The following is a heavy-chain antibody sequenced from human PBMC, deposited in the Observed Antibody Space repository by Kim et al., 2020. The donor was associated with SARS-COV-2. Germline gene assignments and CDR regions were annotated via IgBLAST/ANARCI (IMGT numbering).Heavy chain of an antibody. CDR2: IDPSDSYT. CDR1: GYSFTSYW. Sequence: GESLKISCKGSGYSFTSYWISWVRQMPGKGLEWMGRIDPSDSYTNYSPSFQGHVTISADKSISTAYLQWSSLKASDTAMYYCATGVPAAIGRYYYGMDVWGQGTTVTVSS. V-gene: IGHV5-10-1*01. CDR3: ATGVPAAIGRYYYGMDV. D-gene: IGHD2-2*01. J-gene: IGHJ6*02.